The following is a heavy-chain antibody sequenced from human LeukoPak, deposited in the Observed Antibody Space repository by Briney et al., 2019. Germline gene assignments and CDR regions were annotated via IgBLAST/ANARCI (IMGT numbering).Heavy chain of an antibody. V-gene: IGHV1-2*02. CDR2: INPNSGGT. J-gene: IGHJ6*03. Sequence: ASVKVSCKASGYTFTGYYMHWVRQAPGQGLEWMGWINPNSGGTNYAQKFQGRVTMTRDTSISTAYMELSRLRSDDTAVYYCARGAHSLHYYYYYMDVWGKGTTVTVSS. CDR1: GYTFTGYY. D-gene: IGHD2-21*01. CDR3: ARGAHSLHYYYYYMDV.